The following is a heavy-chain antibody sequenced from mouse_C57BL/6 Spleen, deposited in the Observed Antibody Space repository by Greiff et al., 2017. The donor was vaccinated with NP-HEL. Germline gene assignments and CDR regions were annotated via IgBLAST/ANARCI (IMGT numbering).Heavy chain of an antibody. J-gene: IGHJ3*01. CDR1: GYTFTSYW. D-gene: IGHD3-2*02. V-gene: IGHV1-64*01. Sequence: VQLQQPGAELVKPGASVKLSCKASGYTFTSYWMHWVKQRPGQGLEWIGMIHPNSGSTNYNEKFKSKATLTVDKSSSTAYMQLSSLTSEDSAVYYCARSPHSSGYPFAYWGQGTLGTVSA. CDR3: ARSPHSSGYPFAY. CDR2: IHPNSGST.